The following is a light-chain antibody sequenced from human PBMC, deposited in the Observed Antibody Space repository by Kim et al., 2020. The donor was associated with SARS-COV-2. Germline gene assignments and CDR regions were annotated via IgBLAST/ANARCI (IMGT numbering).Light chain of an antibody. V-gene: IGKV1-27*01. Sequence: ASLRDRVTIACRASQGINTYLAWYQQKPGKLPTLLIYGASTLESGVPSRFSGSGSGTDFTLSISSLQSEDVATYYCQKYDNGIRTFGPGTKVDIK. CDR1: QGINTY. CDR2: GAS. J-gene: IGKJ1*01. CDR3: QKYDNGIRT.